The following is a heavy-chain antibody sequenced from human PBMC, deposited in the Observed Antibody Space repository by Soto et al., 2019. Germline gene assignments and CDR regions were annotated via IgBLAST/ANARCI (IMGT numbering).Heavy chain of an antibody. CDR3: ARLGWGNGDSDY. Sequence: KSSETLSLTCTVSGGSISKSNYFWGWIRQAAGKGLEWIASILYSGTTSYSSSLKSRVAISVDTSKNQFSLKLNSVTAADTAVYYCARLGWGNGDSDYWGQGTLVTVSS. CDR1: GGSISKSNYF. J-gene: IGHJ4*02. CDR2: ILYSGTT. V-gene: IGHV4-39*01. D-gene: IGHD2-21*01.